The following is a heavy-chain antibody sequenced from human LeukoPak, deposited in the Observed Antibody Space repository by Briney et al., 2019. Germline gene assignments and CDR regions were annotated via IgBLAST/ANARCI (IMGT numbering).Heavy chain of an antibody. CDR2: IKQDGSEK. V-gene: IGHV3-7*03. D-gene: IGHD6-13*01. J-gene: IGHJ4*02. CDR3: ARYSRSWYVPIFDY. Sequence: GGSLRLSCAAPGFTFSSYWMSWVRQAPGKGLEWVANIKQDGSEKYYVDSVKGRFTISRDNSKNTLYLQMNSLRAEDTAVYYCARYSRSWYVPIFDYWGQGTLVTVSS. CDR1: GFTFSSYW.